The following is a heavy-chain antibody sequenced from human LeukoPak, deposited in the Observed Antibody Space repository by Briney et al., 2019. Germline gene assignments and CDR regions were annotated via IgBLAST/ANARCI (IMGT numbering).Heavy chain of an antibody. CDR3: ARDWELRRDY. Sequence: GGSLRLSCAASGFTFNILWTSWVCQAPGNRREWESNINEGGSAEYYAESVKSRFIISRDNAENSVHLQMNSLRAEDTAVYYCARDWELRRDYWGQGTLVTVSS. V-gene: IGHV3-7*01. J-gene: IGHJ4*02. CDR1: GFTFNILW. CDR2: INEGGSAE. D-gene: IGHD1-7*01.